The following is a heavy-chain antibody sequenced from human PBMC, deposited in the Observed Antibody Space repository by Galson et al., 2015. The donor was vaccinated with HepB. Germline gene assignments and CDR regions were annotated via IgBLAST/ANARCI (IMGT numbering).Heavy chain of an antibody. CDR1: GYTFTSYG. D-gene: IGHD5-12*01. CDR2: ISAYNGNT. V-gene: IGHV1-18*04. J-gene: IGHJ6*02. CDR3: ARDDAVGYSGYDRLGYYYYYGMDV. Sequence: SVKVSCKASGYTFTSYGISWVRQAPGQGLEWMGWISAYNGNTNYAQKLQGRVTMTTDTSTSTAYMELRSLRSDDTAVYYCARDDAVGYSGYDRLGYYYYYGMDVWGQGTTVTVSS.